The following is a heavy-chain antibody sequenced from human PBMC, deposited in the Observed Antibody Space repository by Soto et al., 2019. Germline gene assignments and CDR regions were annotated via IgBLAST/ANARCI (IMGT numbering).Heavy chain of an antibody. Sequence: SETLSLTSACYGGAFSGYYWTRMRQPPGEGLEWIGEINHSGSTSYNPSLRRRVTASVDTSKNQFSLKLSSVTAADTAVYFCARGGYCSGGACYWKGAWFDPWGQGIPVTVS. V-gene: IGHV4-34*01. J-gene: IGHJ5*02. CDR2: INHSGST. CDR1: GGAFSGYY. D-gene: IGHD2-15*01. CDR3: ARGGYCSGGACYWKGAWFDP.